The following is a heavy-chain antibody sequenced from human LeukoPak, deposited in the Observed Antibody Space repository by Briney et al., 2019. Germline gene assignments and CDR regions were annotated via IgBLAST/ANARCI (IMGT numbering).Heavy chain of an antibody. D-gene: IGHD6-13*01. CDR1: GYTFTSYD. Sequence: ASEKVSCKASGYTFTSYDINWVRQATGQGLEWMGWMNPNSGNTGYAQKFQGRVTITRNTSISTAYMELSSLRSEDTAVYYCARGSSSWTHEIDYWGQGTLVTVSS. V-gene: IGHV1-8*03. J-gene: IGHJ4*02. CDR2: MNPNSGNT. CDR3: ARGSSSWTHEIDY.